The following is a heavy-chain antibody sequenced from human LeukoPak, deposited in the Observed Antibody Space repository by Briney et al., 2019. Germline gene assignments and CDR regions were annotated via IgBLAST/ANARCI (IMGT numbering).Heavy chain of an antibody. V-gene: IGHV3-74*01. D-gene: IGHD2-21*02. CDR2: INSDATNI. CDR1: GFSFSNYW. J-gene: IGHJ4*02. CDR3: ASGARVAYCGGDCYPDY. Sequence: GGSLRLSCTASGFSFSNYWIHWFRQAPGKGLEWVSRINSDATNIRYAYAVQGRFTISRDNAKNTVYLQMHSLSAEDTAVYYCASGARVAYCGGDCYPDYWGQGTLVTVSS.